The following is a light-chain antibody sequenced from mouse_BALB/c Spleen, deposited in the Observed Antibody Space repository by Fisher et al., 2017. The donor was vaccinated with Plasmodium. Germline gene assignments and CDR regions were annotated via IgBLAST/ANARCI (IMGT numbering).Light chain of an antibody. V-gene: IGKV5-45*01. CDR2: YAS. CDR3: QHSNSWPLT. Sequence: DIVLTQTTATLSMITGDGVSLSCRASQSISDYLHWYQQKSHESPRLLIKYASQSISGIPSRFSGSGSGSDFTLSLNSVETEDFGIYFCQHSNSWPLTFGAGTKLELK. CDR1: QSISDY. J-gene: IGKJ5*01.